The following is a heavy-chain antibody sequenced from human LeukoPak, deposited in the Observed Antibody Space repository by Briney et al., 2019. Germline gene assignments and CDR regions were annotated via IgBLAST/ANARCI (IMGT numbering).Heavy chain of an antibody. CDR3: ARDRRTTVVTSFDY. V-gene: IGHV3-20*04. Sequence: GGSLRLSCAASGFTFSSYAMSWVRQAPGKGLEWVSGINWNGGSTGYADSVKGRFTISRDNAKNSLYLQMNSPRAEDTALYYCARDRRTTVVTSFDYWGQGTLVTVSS. CDR2: INWNGGST. D-gene: IGHD4-23*01. CDR1: GFTFSSYA. J-gene: IGHJ4*02.